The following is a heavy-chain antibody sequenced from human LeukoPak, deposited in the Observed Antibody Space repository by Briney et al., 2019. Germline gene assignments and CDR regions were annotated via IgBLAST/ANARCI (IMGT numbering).Heavy chain of an antibody. CDR1: GGSFSGYY. CDR2: INHSGST. V-gene: IGHV4-34*01. CDR3: ARGPRLRFLEWLSHHYYGMDV. D-gene: IGHD3-3*01. J-gene: IGHJ6*02. Sequence: SETLSLTCAVYGGSFSGYYWSWIRQPPGKGLEWIGEINHSGSTNYNPSLKSRVTISVDTSKNQFSLKLSSVTAEDTAVYYCARGPRLRFLEWLSHHYYGMDVWGQGTTVTVSS.